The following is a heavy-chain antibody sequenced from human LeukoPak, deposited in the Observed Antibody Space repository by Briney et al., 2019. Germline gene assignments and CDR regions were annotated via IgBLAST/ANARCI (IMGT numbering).Heavy chain of an antibody. CDR2: IIPIFGTA. CDR1: GGTFSSYA. V-gene: IGHV1-69*06. J-gene: IGHJ3*02. D-gene: IGHD2-8*01. CDR3: ARVAVLRANGAFDM. Sequence: ASVTVSCKASGGTFSSYAISWVRQAPGQGLEWMGGIIPIFGTANYAQKFQGRVTITADKSTSTAYMALSSLRSDDTAVYYCARVAVLRANGAFDMWGQATMVTVS.